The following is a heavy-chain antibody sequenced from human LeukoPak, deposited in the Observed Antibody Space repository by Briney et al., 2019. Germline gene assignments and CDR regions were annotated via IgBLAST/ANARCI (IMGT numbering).Heavy chain of an antibody. Sequence: SETLSLTCVVHGGSFSGYHWTWIRQRPGKGLEWIGDINHRGSTHYSPPLKSRVTRSGENSNNQFSWKRHGVTAAATAVYYFARGFPTSSLWFDPWGQGIQVTVSS. CDR2: INHRGST. J-gene: IGHJ5*02. D-gene: IGHD6-6*01. CDR1: GGSFSGYH. CDR3: ARGFPTSSLWFDP. V-gene: IGHV4-34*01.